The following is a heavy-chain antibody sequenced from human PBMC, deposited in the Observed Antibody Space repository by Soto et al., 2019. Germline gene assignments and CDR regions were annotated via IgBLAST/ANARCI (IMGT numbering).Heavy chain of an antibody. J-gene: IGHJ3*02. CDR3: ARESRSEDIVVVPAAKLVDAFDI. CDR2: IYYSGST. V-gene: IGHV4-31*03. D-gene: IGHD2-2*01. CDR1: GGSIRSGGYY. Sequence: SETLSLTSTVSGGSIRSGGYYWSWIRQHPGKGLEWIGYIYYSGSTYYNPSLKSRVTISVDTSKNQFSLKLSSVTAANTAVYYCARESRSEDIVVVPAAKLVDAFDIWGQGTMVTVSS.